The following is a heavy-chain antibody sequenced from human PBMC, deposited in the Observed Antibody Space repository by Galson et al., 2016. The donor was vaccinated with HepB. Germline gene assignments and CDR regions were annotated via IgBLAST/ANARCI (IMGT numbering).Heavy chain of an antibody. D-gene: IGHD6-13*01. J-gene: IGHJ4*02. CDR1: GYTFTSYG. V-gene: IGHV1-18*01. Sequence: SVKVSCKASGYTFTSYGISWVRQAPGQGLEWMGWTSAYSGDTNYAQNLQGRVTMTTDTSTTTAYMELRSLRSDDTAVYYCAGTIAAATLDHWGQGTQVTVSS. CDR2: TSAYSGDT. CDR3: AGTIAAATLDH.